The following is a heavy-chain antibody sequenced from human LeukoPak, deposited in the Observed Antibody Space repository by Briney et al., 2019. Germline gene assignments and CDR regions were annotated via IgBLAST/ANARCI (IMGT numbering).Heavy chain of an antibody. D-gene: IGHD3-10*01. J-gene: IGHJ4*02. V-gene: IGHV3-23*01. Sequence: GGSLRLSCAASGFTFSSYGMSWVRQAPGKGLEWVSAISGSGGSTYYADSVKGRFTISRDNSKNTLYLQMNSLRAEDTAVYYCARHGRRMVRGNYYFDYWGQGTLVTVSS. CDR1: GFTFSSYG. CDR3: ARHGRRMVRGNYYFDY. CDR2: ISGSGGST.